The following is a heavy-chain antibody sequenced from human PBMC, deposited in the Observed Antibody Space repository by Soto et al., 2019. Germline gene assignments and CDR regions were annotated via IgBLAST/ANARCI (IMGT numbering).Heavy chain of an antibody. CDR2: ISSSSSYI. D-gene: IGHD4-17*01. CDR3: ARDKGVGYGDYVGYFYYYGMDV. V-gene: IGHV3-21*01. J-gene: IGHJ6*02. CDR1: GFTFSSYS. Sequence: GESLKISCAASGFTFSSYSMNWVRQAPGKGLEWVSSISSSSSYIYYADSVKGRFTISRDNAKNSLYLQMNSLRAEDTAVYYCARDKGVGYGDYVGYFYYYGMDVWGQGTTVTVSS.